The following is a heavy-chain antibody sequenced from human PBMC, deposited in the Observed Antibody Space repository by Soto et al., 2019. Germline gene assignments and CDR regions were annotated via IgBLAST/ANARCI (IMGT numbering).Heavy chain of an antibody. V-gene: IGHV4-34*01. CDR3: ARAHDFWGGRQQPIDS. CDR2: INHVGIT. J-gene: IGHJ4*02. Sequence: QVQLQQWGAGLLKPSETLSLTCAVSGGSFRGFYWTWIRQSPGKGLEWLGDINHVGITNYNPSIKSLVSIPVDTSRSQFSLKLGSVTAADTAVYYCARAHDFWGGRQQPIDSWGQGTLVTVSS. D-gene: IGHD3-3*01. CDR1: GGSFRGFY.